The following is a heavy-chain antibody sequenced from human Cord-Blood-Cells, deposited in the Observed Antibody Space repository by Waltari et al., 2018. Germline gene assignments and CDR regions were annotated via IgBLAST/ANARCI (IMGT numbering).Heavy chain of an antibody. D-gene: IGHD3-3*01. V-gene: IGHV4-34*01. Sequence: QVQLQQWGAGLLKPSETLSLTCAVYGGSFSGYYWSWIRQPPGKGLEWIGEINNSGTANSSRSLKRRVTISVDTSKNQFSLKLSSVTAADTAVYYCARVLPRYYDFWRGYNWFDPWGQGTLVTVSS. CDR3: ARVLPRYYDFWRGYNWFDP. CDR2: INNSGTA. J-gene: IGHJ5*02. CDR1: GGSFSGYY.